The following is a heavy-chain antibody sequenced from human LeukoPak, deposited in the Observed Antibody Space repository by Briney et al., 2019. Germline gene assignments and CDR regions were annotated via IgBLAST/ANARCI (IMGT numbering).Heavy chain of an antibody. CDR2: INSDGSST. Sequence: GGSLRLSCAASGFTFSSYWMHWVRQAPGKGLVWVSRINSDGSSTSYADSVKGRFTISRDNAKNTLYLQMSSLRAEDAAVYYCARAHDDIVIHDAFDIWGQGTMVTVSS. CDR1: GFTFSSYW. CDR3: ARAHDDIVIHDAFDI. D-gene: IGHD2/OR15-2a*01. J-gene: IGHJ3*02. V-gene: IGHV3-74*01.